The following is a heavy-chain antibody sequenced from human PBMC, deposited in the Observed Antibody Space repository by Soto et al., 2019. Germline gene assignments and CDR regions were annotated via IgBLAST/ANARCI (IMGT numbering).Heavy chain of an antibody. CDR2: ISVSVGST. D-gene: IGHD2-21*02. V-gene: IGHV3-23*01. CDR3: AKRDVPDSRSNAYFYDH. Sequence: EVQLLESGGGLVQPGGSLTLSCGVSGFPFGPSTMSWVRQAPGKGLEWVSTISVSVGSTYSADSVQGRFTVSSDISDNTLFLQITSLTAEDTAVYFCAKRDVPDSRSNAYFYDHWGRGVLVTVSS. CDR1: GFPFGPST. J-gene: IGHJ4*02.